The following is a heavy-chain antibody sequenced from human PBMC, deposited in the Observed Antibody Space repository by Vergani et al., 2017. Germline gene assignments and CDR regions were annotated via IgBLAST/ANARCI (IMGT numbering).Heavy chain of an antibody. J-gene: IGHJ5*02. CDR1: GFTFSNSA. CDR3: AKDRYSSGYYSINWFDP. CDR2: ISGPGLST. Sequence: EVHLLESGGGLVQSGGSLRLSCAASGFTFSNSAVSWVRQAPGRGLAWVSSISGPGLSTYYADSVKGRFSISRDNSKNTLYLQMNSLRAEDTAVYYCAKDRYSSGYYSINWFDPWGQVTLVTVSS. V-gene: IGHV3-23*01. D-gene: IGHD3-22*01.